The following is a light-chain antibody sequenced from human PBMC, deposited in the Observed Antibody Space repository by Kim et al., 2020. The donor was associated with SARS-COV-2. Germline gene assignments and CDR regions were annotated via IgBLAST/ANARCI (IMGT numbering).Light chain of an antibody. CDR3: SSYTSSSTPYV. V-gene: IGLV2-14*04. J-gene: IGLJ1*01. Sequence: ITTSCTGTSSDVGGYNYGSWYQQHPGKAPKLMIYDVSKRPSGVSNRFSGSKSGNTASLTISGLQAEDEADYYCSSYTSSSTPYVFGTGTKVTVL. CDR2: DVS. CDR1: SSDVGGYNY.